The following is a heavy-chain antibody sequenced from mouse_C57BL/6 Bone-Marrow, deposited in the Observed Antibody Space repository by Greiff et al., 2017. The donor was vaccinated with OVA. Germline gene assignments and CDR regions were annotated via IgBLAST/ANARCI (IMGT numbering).Heavy chain of an antibody. CDR3: ARGGNDYYSKERVYTMDY. Sequence: QVQLQQSGAELVKPGASVKMSCKASGYTFTTYPIEWMKQNHGKSLEWIGNFHPYNDDTKYNEKFKGKATLPVEKSSSTVYLELSRLTSDDSAVYYCARGGNDYYSKERVYTMDYWGQGTSVTVSS. V-gene: IGHV1-47*01. CDR1: GYTFTTYP. D-gene: IGHD1-1*01. CDR2: FHPYNDDT. J-gene: IGHJ4*01.